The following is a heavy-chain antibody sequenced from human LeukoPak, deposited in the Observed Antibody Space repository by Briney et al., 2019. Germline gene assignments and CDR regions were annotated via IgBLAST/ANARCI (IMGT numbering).Heavy chain of an antibody. Sequence: GGSLRLSCAASGFTFSSNGMHWVRQAPGKGLECVAFIQNDGNNKKYADSVKSRFTISRDNSKNTLYLQMNSLRAEDTAVYYCARDWGTSSLYLVNWGQGTLVTVSS. CDR3: ARDWGTSSLYLVN. CDR1: GFTFSSNG. V-gene: IGHV3-30*02. D-gene: IGHD6-6*01. J-gene: IGHJ4*02. CDR2: IQNDGNNK.